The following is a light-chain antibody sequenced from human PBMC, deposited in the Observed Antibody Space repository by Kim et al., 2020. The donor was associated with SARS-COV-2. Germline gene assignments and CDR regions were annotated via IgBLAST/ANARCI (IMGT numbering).Light chain of an antibody. CDR3: QQYYTTPLT. Sequence: DIVMTQSPDSLAVSLAERATINRKSSQNVLSRSNNKDYFAWYQQKPGQPPILLIYSASTRASGVPDRFSGSGYGTDFTLTISSLQAEDVAVYYCQQYYTTPLTFGQGTKVDIK. CDR2: SAS. CDR1: QNVLSRSNNKDY. J-gene: IGKJ1*01. V-gene: IGKV4-1*01.